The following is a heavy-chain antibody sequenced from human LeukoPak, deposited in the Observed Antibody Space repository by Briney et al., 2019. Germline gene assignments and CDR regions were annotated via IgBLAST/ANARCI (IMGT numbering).Heavy chain of an antibody. CDR3: AGDSAYDSSGSFDY. D-gene: IGHD3-22*01. V-gene: IGHV3-74*01. Sequence: GGSLRLSCAASGFTFSSYWMHWVRQAPGKGLVWVSRINSDGSSISYADSVKGRFTISRDNAKNTLYLQMNSLRAEDTAVYYCAGDSAYDSSGSFDYWGQGTLVTVSS. J-gene: IGHJ4*02. CDR1: GFTFSSYW. CDR2: INSDGSSI.